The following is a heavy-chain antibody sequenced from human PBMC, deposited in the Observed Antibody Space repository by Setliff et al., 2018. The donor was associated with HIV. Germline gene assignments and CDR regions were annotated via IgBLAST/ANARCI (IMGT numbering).Heavy chain of an antibody. CDR2: ISPNTGDT. CDR3: ARQLSNSLDY. D-gene: IGHD7-27*01. V-gene: IGHV1-2*02. J-gene: IGHJ4*02. Sequence: VASVKVSCKASGYTFTGYFMHWVRQAPGQGLEWMGWISPNTGDTNIPQRFQGRVTMTRDTSINTAYMELSRLRSDDTAVYYCARQLSNSLDYWGQGTLVTVSS. CDR1: GYTFTGYF.